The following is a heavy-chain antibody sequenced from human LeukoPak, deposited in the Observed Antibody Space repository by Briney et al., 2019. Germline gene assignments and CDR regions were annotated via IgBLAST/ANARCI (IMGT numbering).Heavy chain of an antibody. CDR3: VRDRSQGPIDWYFDL. CDR2: INPSGGST. CDR1: GYTFTSYY. D-gene: IGHD3-10*01. J-gene: IGHJ2*01. Sequence: ASVKVSCKASGYTFTSYYMHWVRQAPGQGLEWMGIINPSGGSTSYAQKFQGRVTMTRDMSTSTVYMELSSLRSEDTAVYYCVRDRSQGPIDWYFDLWGRGTLVTVSS. V-gene: IGHV1-46*01.